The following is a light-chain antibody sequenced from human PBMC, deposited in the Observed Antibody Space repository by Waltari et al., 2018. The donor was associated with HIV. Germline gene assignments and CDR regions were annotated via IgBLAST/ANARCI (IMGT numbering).Light chain of an antibody. CDR3: QSADSSGTYV. CDR1: ALPNKY. Sequence: SYELTQPPSVSVSPGQTARITCSGDALPNKYAYWYQQRPGQAPLLVIFKDSGRPSGIPERVSGSSSGTTVTLTISGVQAEDEADYYCQSADSSGTYVFGTGTKVTVL. CDR2: KDS. J-gene: IGLJ1*01. V-gene: IGLV3-25*03.